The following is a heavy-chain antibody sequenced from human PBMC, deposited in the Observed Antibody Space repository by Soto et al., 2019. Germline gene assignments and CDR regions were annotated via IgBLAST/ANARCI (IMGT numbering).Heavy chain of an antibody. Sequence: QVQLVESGGGVVQPGRSLRLSCAASGFTFSSYAMHWVRQAPGKGLEWVAVISYDGSKKYYEASVKGRFTISRDNSKNTLYLQMNSLSAEDTAVYYCARDPSSGWFLKYYFDYWGQGTLVTVSS. D-gene: IGHD6-19*01. CDR1: GFTFSSYA. CDR3: ARDPSSGWFLKYYFDY. J-gene: IGHJ4*02. CDR2: ISYDGSKK. V-gene: IGHV3-30-3*01.